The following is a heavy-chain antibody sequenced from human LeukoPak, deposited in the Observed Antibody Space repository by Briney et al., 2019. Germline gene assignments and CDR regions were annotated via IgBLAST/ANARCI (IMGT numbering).Heavy chain of an antibody. CDR1: GFTFITYW. V-gene: IGHV3-7*01. Sequence: GGSLRLSCAASGFTFITYWMAWVRQAPGKGLEWVATIKPDGGDKYYVDSVKGRFTISRDNARNSLFLQMNSLRAEDTAVYYCARDRSTVAGIDFWGQGTLVTVSS. CDR2: IKPDGGDK. CDR3: ARDRSTVAGIDF. J-gene: IGHJ4*02. D-gene: IGHD6-19*01.